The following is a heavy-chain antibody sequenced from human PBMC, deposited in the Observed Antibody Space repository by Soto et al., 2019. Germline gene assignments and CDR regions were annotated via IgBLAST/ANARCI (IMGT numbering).Heavy chain of an antibody. CDR3: ARDVHLRWFDP. CDR1: GYTFTGYV. CDR2: ISAYNGNT. V-gene: IGHV1-18*04. Sequence: ASVKVSCNSSGYTFTGYVIHCVRPAPGQGLEWMGWISAYNGNTNYAQKLQGRVTMTTDTSTSTAYMELRSLRSDDTAVYYCARDVHLRWFDPWGQGTLVNVSA. J-gene: IGHJ5*02.